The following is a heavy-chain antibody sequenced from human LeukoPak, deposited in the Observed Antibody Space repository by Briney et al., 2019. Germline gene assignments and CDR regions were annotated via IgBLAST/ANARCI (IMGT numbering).Heavy chain of an antibody. CDR2: INHSGNT. CDR3: ARMPKPRTFYFDTSGYNPHFDF. Sequence: SETLSLTCAVYGGSFSVYYWSWIRQPPGKGLEWIGEINHSGNTNYNPSLKSRVTMSVDTSSNQFSLKLSSVTAADTAVYFCARMPKPRTFYFDTSGYNPHFDFWGQGTLVTVSS. D-gene: IGHD3-22*01. J-gene: IGHJ4*02. CDR1: GGSFSVYY. V-gene: IGHV4-34*01.